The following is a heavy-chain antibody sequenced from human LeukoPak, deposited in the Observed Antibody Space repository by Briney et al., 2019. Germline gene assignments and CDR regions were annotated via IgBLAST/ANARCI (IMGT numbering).Heavy chain of an antibody. CDR1: GFTFSSYA. CDR3: ARDSPYSSGWYDSGAFDI. CDR2: ISGSGGST. V-gene: IGHV3-23*01. Sequence: GGSLRLSCAASGFTFSSYAMSWVRQAPGKGLEWVSAISGSGGSTYYADSVKGRFTISRDNSKNTLYLQMNSLRAEDTALYYCARDSPYSSGWYDSGAFDIWGQGTMVTVSS. D-gene: IGHD6-19*01. J-gene: IGHJ3*02.